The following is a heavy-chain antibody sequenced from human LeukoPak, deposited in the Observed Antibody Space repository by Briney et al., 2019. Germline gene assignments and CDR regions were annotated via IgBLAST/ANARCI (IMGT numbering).Heavy chain of an antibody. CDR2: IYYSGTT. Sequence: SETLSLTCTVSGGSISSSSYYWGWIRQPPGKGLEWIGSIYYSGTTYYNPSLKSRVTLSVDTSKNQFSLKLSSVTAADTAVYYCARMTYYYDTTYYYISFFDYWGQGTLVSVSS. J-gene: IGHJ4*02. CDR3: ARMTYYYDTTYYYISFFDY. CDR1: GGSISSSSYY. V-gene: IGHV4-39*01. D-gene: IGHD3-22*01.